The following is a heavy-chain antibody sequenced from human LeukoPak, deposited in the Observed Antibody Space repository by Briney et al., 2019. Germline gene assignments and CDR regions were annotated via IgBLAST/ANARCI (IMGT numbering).Heavy chain of an antibody. J-gene: IGHJ6*02. Sequence: GASVKVSCKASGGTFSSYATSWVRQAPGQGLEWMGRIIPILGIANYAQKFQGRVTITADKSTSTAYMELSSLRSEDTAVYYCARILQIGSLGYYGMDVWGQGTTVTVSS. CDR1: GGTFSSYA. CDR2: IIPILGIA. D-gene: IGHD4-11*01. V-gene: IGHV1-69*04. CDR3: ARILQIGSLGYYGMDV.